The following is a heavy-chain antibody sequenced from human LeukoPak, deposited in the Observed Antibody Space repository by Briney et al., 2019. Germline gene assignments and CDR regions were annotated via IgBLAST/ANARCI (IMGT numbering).Heavy chain of an antibody. CDR3: ARHEVTAAAGTEFDS. Sequence: GESLKISCQASGYKFTNYWIGWVRQMPGKGLEWMGIIFLSDSDTRYSPSFQVQVTISADKSTSTAYLHWSTLKASDTAIYYCARHEVTAAAGTEFDSWGQGTLVTVSS. J-gene: IGHJ4*02. V-gene: IGHV5-51*01. CDR1: GYKFTNYW. CDR2: IFLSDSDT. D-gene: IGHD6-13*01.